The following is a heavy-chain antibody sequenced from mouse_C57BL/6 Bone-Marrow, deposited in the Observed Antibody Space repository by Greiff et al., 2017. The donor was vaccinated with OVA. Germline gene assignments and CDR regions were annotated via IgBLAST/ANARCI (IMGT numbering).Heavy chain of an antibody. CDR2: IYPRSGNT. J-gene: IGHJ2*01. CDR1: GYTFTSYG. Sequence: VKLQESGAELARPGASVKLSCKASGYTFTSYGISWVKQRTGQGLEWIGEIYPRSGNTYYNEKFKGKATLTADKSSSTAYMELRSLTSEDSAVYFCARDGRSSYDYWGQGTTLTGSS. D-gene: IGHD1-1*01. V-gene: IGHV1-81*01. CDR3: ARDGRSSYDY.